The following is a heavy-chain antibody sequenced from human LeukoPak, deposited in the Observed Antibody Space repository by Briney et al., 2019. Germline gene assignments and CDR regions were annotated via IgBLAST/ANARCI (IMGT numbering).Heavy chain of an antibody. CDR1: GGSISSSY. J-gene: IGHJ5*02. CDR2: IYYSGST. CDR3: AGYLYGDSRFDP. Sequence: SETLPLTCTVSGGSISSSYWSWIRQPPGKGLEWIGYIYYSGSTNYNPSLKSRVTISVDTSKNQFSLKLTSVTAADTAVYYCAGYLYGDSRFDPWGQGTLVTVSS. V-gene: IGHV4-59*01. D-gene: IGHD4-17*01.